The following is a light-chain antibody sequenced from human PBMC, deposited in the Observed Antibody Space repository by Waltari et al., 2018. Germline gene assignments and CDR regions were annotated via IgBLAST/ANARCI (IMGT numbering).Light chain of an antibody. CDR2: GAS. CDR3: QQYNDWPRT. CDR1: QSVSSS. J-gene: IGKJ1*01. Sequence: VMTQSPATLSVSPGVRATLSCRASQSVSSSLAWYQQKPGQSPRLLIYGASTRATGIAARFSGSGSGTEFTLTISSLQSEDFALYYCQQYNDWPRTFGQGTKVEI. V-gene: IGKV3-15*01.